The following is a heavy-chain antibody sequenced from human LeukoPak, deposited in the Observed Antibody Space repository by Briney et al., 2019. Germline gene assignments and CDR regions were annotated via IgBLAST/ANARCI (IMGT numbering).Heavy chain of an antibody. V-gene: IGHV3-30*04. D-gene: IGHD3-22*01. Sequence: GRSLRLSCAASGFTFSSYAMHWVRQAPGKGLGRVAVISYDRSNKYYADSVKGRFTISRDNSKNTLYLQMNSLRAEDTAVYYCASSPRSGYYYDPYYYYGMDVWGQGTTVTVSS. CDR1: GFTFSSYA. CDR3: ASSPRSGYYYDPYYYYGMDV. CDR2: ISYDRSNK. J-gene: IGHJ6*02.